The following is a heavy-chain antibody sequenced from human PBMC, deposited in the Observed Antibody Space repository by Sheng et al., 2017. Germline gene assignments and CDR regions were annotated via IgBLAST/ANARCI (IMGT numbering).Heavy chain of an antibody. CDR2: ISYDGSNK. D-gene: IGHD3-16*02. V-gene: IGHV3-30*01. Sequence: VQLVESGGGVVQPGRSLRLSCAASGFTFSSYAMHWVRQAPGKGLEWVAVISYDGSNKYYADSVKGRFTISRDNSKNTLYLQMNSLRAEDTAVYYCARDWGSYHYYYGMDVWDQGP. CDR3: ARDWGSYHYYYGMDV. J-gene: IGHJ6*02. CDR1: GFTFSSYA.